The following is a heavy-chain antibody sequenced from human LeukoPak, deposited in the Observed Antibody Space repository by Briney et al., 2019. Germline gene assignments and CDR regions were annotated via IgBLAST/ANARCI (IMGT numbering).Heavy chain of an antibody. J-gene: IGHJ4*02. CDR2: IHTNTQNT. CDR1: GSTFSNYG. D-gene: IGHD3-22*01. Sequence: ASVTVSCKPSGSTFSNYGVTWVRHAPGQRFEWMGWIHTNTQNTKYTQTFQGRITLTTDSSRHTAYMELRSLRSDDTAIYYCATSSGDSSAWVDFWGRGTLVIVSP. CDR3: ATSSGDSSAWVDF. V-gene: IGHV1-18*01.